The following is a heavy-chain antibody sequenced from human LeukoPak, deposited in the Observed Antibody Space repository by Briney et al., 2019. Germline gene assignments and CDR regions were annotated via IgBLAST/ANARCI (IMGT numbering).Heavy chain of an antibody. CDR1: GFTFSNYA. J-gene: IGHJ4*02. D-gene: IGHD1-1*01. CDR3: AKVEGASKASVY. V-gene: IGHV3-23*01. Sequence: GGSLRLSCAAAGFTFSNYAMTWVRQAPGKGLEWVSSISGSGGSTYYADSVKGRFTISRDNSKNTLYLQMYSLRAEDTAVYYCAKVEGASKASVYWGQGALVAVSS. CDR2: ISGSGGST.